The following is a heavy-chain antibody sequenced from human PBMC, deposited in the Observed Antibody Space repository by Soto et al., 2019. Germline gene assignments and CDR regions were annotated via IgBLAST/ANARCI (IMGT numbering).Heavy chain of an antibody. D-gene: IGHD5-12*01. CDR1: GFTFSSYA. Sequence: EVQLLESGGGLVQPGGSLRLSCAASGFTFSSYAMSWVRQAPGKGLEWVSSISGSGGSTYYADSVKGRFTISRDNSKNTLYLQMNRLRTEDTAVYYYAKHTVATIPSYFDYWGQGTLVTASS. V-gene: IGHV3-23*01. J-gene: IGHJ4*02. CDR2: ISGSGGST. CDR3: AKHTVATIPSYFDY.